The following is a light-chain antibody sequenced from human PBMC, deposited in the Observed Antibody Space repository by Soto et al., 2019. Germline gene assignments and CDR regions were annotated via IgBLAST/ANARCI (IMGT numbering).Light chain of an antibody. CDR2: EVN. CDR3: SSFTSSSTQV. Sequence: QSVLTQPASVSGSLGQSITISCTGTSSDVGGYNYVSWYQQHPGKVPKLMIYEVNNRPSGVSNRFSGSKSANTASLTISGLQADDEADYDCSSFTSSSTQVFGGGTKLTGL. J-gene: IGLJ3*02. V-gene: IGLV2-14*01. CDR1: SSDVGGYNY.